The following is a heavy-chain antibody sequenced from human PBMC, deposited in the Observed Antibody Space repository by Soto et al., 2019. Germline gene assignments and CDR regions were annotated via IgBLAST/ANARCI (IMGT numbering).Heavy chain of an antibody. V-gene: IGHV3-48*03. CDR1: GFTFSSYE. CDR2: ISSSGSTI. D-gene: IGHD3-3*01. Sequence: GSLRLSCSASGFTFSSYEMNWVRQAPGKGLEWVSYISSSGSTIYYADSVKGRFTISRDNAKNSLYLQMNSLRAEGTAVYYCARDWPRYYDFWSGSFYGMDVWGQGTTVTVSS. CDR3: ARDWPRYYDFWSGSFYGMDV. J-gene: IGHJ6*02.